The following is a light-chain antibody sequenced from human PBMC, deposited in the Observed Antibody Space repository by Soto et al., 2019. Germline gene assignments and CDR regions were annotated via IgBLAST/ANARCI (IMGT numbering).Light chain of an antibody. V-gene: IGKV3-15*01. J-gene: IGKJ2*01. Sequence: EIVMTQSPATLSVSRGERATLSCRASQSVSSNLAGYQQKPGQAPRLHIYGASTRATGIPARFSGSGSGTEVTRTIGSVQSEDFAVDYGQQYKNWPSYTCGQGTKRESK. CDR2: GAS. CDR3: QQYKNWPSYT. CDR1: QSVSSN.